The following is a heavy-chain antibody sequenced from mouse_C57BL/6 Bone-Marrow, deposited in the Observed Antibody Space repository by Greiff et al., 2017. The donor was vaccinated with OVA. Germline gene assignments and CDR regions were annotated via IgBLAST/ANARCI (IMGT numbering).Heavy chain of an antibody. CDR2: IYPGDGDT. Sequence: VQLQQSGPELVKPGASVKISCKASGYAFSSSWMNWVKQRPGKGLEWIGRIYPGDGDTNYNGKFKGKATLTADKSSSTAYMQLSSLTSEDSAVYFCTDNWDGAYWGQGTLVTVSA. J-gene: IGHJ3*01. D-gene: IGHD4-1*02. CDR3: TDNWDGAY. V-gene: IGHV1-82*01. CDR1: GYAFSSSW.